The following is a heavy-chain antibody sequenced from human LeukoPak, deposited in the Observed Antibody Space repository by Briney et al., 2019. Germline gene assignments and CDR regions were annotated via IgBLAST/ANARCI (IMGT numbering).Heavy chain of an antibody. CDR2: IYHSGST. V-gene: IGHV4-38-2*02. CDR3: ARDVMYYYDSSGYSSGY. J-gene: IGHJ4*02. D-gene: IGHD3-22*01. Sequence: KPSETLSLTCTVSGYSISSGYYWGWIRQPPGTGLEWIGSIYHSGSTYYNPSLKSRVTISVDTSKNQFSLKLSSVTAADTAVYYCARDVMYYYDSSGYSSGYWGQGTLVTVSS. CDR1: GYSISSGYY.